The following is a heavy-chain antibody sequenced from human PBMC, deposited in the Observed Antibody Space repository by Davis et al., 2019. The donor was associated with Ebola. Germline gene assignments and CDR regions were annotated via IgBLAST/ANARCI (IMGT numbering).Heavy chain of an antibody. CDR1: GFTFSSYS. J-gene: IGHJ6*02. CDR3: ARAIPITMIVVARYGMDV. CDR2: ISSSSSTI. Sequence: GESLKISCAASGFTFSSYSMNWVRQAPGKGLEWVSYISSSSSTIYYADSVKGRLTISRDNAKNSLYLQMNSLRDEDTAVYYCARAIPITMIVVARYGMDVWGQGTTVTVSS. V-gene: IGHV3-48*02. D-gene: IGHD3-22*01.